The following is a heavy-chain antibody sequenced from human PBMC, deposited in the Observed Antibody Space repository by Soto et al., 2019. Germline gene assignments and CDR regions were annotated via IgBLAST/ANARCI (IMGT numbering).Heavy chain of an antibody. CDR3: ARGHGKGVAIGLDGMDV. CDR1: GYTFTSYD. J-gene: IGHJ6*02. Sequence: QVQLVQSGAEVKKPGASVKVSCKASGYTFTSYDINWVRQATGQGLEWMGWMNPNSGNTGYAQKFQGRVTMPRNTSISTAYMELSSLRSEDTAVYYCARGHGKGVAIGLDGMDVWGQGTTVTVSS. V-gene: IGHV1-8*01. CDR2: MNPNSGNT. D-gene: IGHD3-3*01.